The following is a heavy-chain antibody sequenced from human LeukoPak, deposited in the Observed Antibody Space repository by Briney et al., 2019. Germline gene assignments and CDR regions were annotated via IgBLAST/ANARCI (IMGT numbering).Heavy chain of an antibody. J-gene: IGHJ4*02. CDR1: GGSIGSYY. D-gene: IGHD6-6*01. Sequence: SETLSLTCTVSGGSIGSYYWSWIRQPPGKGLEWIGYINYSGGTNYNPSLKSRVTLSVDTSKNQFSLKLSSVTAADTAVYYCARDCSSSGSGYYFDYWGQGTLVTVSS. V-gene: IGHV4-59*01. CDR3: ARDCSSSGSGYYFDY. CDR2: INYSGGT.